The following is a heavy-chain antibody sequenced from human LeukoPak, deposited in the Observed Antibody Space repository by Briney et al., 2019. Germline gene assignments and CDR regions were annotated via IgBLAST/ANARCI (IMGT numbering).Heavy chain of an antibody. CDR1: GFTVSSNY. CDR2: IYSGGST. J-gene: IGHJ3*02. V-gene: IGHV3-53*01. CDR3: ATDSTRSSGYSYVADAFDI. D-gene: IGHD3-22*01. Sequence: GGSLRLSCAASGFTVSSNYMSWVRQAPGKGLEWVSVIYSGGSTYYADSVKGRFTIPRDNSKNTLYLQMNSLRAEDTAVYYCATDSTRSSGYSYVADAFDIWGQGTMVSVSS.